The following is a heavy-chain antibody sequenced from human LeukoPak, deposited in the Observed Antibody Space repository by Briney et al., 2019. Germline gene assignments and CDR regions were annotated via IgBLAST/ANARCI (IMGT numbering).Heavy chain of an antibody. CDR2: IYTSGRT. CDR1: VGSISSNY. D-gene: IGHD6-13*01. V-gene: IGHV4-4*07. Sequence: SETLSLTCTVSVGSISSNYWSWIRQPAGKGLEWIGRIYTSGRTNYNPSLKSRVTMSVDTSKNQFSLKMTSVTAADTAVYYCARIAAAGYWYFDLWGRGTLVTVSS. J-gene: IGHJ2*01. CDR3: ARIAAAGYWYFDL.